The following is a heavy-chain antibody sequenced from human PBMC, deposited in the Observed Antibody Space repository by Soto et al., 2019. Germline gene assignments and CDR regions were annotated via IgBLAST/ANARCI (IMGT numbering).Heavy chain of an antibody. CDR3: ARDREYSSGWYNWFDP. CDR1: GYTFNTYG. Sequence: ASVKVSCKTSGYTFNTYGINWVRQAPGQGLEWMGWINPNSGGTNYAQKFQGWVTMTRDTSISTAYMELSRLRSDDTAVYYCARDREYSSGWYNWFDPWGQGTLVTVSS. J-gene: IGHJ5*02. V-gene: IGHV1-2*04. CDR2: INPNSGGT. D-gene: IGHD6-19*01.